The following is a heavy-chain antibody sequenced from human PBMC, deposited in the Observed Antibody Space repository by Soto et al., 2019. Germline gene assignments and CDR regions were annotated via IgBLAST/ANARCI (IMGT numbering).Heavy chain of an antibody. V-gene: IGHV4-31*03. D-gene: IGHD2-15*01. CDR3: ARGSVVAATLFDY. CDR2: SYYSGST. Sequence: QVQLQESGPGLVKPSQTLSLTCTVSGGSISSGGYYWSWIRQHPGKGLEWIGYSYYSGSTYYNPSLKSRVTISVDKSKNQFSLKLSSVTAADTAVYYCARGSVVAATLFDYWGQGTLVTVSS. J-gene: IGHJ4*02. CDR1: GGSISSGGYY.